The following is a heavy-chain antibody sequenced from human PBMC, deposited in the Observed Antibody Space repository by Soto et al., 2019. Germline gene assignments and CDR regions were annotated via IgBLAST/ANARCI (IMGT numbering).Heavy chain of an antibody. V-gene: IGHV3-7*01. CDR2: IKQDGSEK. CDR1: KFTFSSYW. CDR3: AVGGGWVIDS. Sequence: EVQLVESGGGLVQPGGSLRLSCAASKFTFSSYWMNWVRQAPGKGLEWVANIKQDGSEKYYVDSVKGRFTFSRDNAKNELFLQMNSLRAEDTAVYYWAVGGGWVIDSLGQGALVTVSS. D-gene: IGHD3-16*01. J-gene: IGHJ4*02.